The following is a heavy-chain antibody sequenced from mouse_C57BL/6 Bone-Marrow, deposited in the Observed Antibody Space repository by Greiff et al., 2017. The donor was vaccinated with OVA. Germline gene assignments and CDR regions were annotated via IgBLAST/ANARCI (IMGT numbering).Heavy chain of an antibody. CDR1: GYTYTSYW. V-gene: IGHV1-64*01. Sequence: VQLQQPGAELVKPGASVKLSCKASGYTYTSYWMHWVKQRPGQGLEWIGMIHPNSGSTNYNEKFKSKATLTVDKSSSTAYMQLSSLTSEDSAVYYCARRVGPYAMDYWGQGTSVTVSS. CDR2: IHPNSGST. J-gene: IGHJ4*01. CDR3: ARRVGPYAMDY.